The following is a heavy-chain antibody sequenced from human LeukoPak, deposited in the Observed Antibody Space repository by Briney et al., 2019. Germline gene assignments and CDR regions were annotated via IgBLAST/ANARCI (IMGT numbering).Heavy chain of an antibody. V-gene: IGHV3-7*04. CDR2: IKQDGSEK. D-gene: IGHD4-17*01. CDR3: ARVNRVTTFDFDY. Sequence: GGSLRLSCAASGFTFSSYWMSWVRQAPGKGLEWVANIKQDGSEKYYVDSVKGRFTISRDNAKNSLYLQMNSLRAEDTAVYYCARVNRVTTFDFDYWGQGTLVTVSS. J-gene: IGHJ4*02. CDR1: GFTFSSYW.